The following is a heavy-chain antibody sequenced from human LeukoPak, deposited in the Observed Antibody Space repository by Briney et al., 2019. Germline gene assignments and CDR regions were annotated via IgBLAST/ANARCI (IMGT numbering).Heavy chain of an antibody. J-gene: IGHJ4*02. CDR3: ARVAGFHYYGSGSYPH. D-gene: IGHD3-10*01. CDR1: GYTFTGYY. CDR2: INPNSGGT. Sequence: ATVKVSCTASGYTFTGYYMHWVRQAPGQGLEWMGWINPNSGGTNYAQKFQGRVTMTRDTSISTAYMELSRLRSDDTAVYYCARVAGFHYYGSGSYPHWGQGTLVTVSS. V-gene: IGHV1-2*02.